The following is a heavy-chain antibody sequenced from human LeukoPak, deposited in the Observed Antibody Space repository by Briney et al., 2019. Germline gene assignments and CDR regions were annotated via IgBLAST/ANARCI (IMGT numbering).Heavy chain of an antibody. Sequence: GGSLRLSCVVSGFTFSSYVISWVRQAPGKGLEWVSVIGGSGGSTYYADSVKGRFTISRDTSKNTVYLQMNSLRAEDTAVYYCARYLSGSFDYWGQGTLVTVSS. CDR3: ARYLSGSFDY. V-gene: IGHV3-23*01. CDR1: GFTFSSYV. D-gene: IGHD3-22*01. J-gene: IGHJ4*02. CDR2: IGGSGGST.